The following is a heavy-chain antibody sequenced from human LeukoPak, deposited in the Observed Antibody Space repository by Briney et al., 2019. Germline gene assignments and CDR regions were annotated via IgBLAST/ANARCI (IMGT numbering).Heavy chain of an antibody. V-gene: IGHV1-69*13. Sequence: GVSVKVSCKASGGTFSSYAISWVRQAPGQGLEWMGGIIPIFGTANYAQKFQGRVTITADESTSTAYMELSSLRSEDTAVYYCAIGPLGSSSWYPDAFDIWGQGTMVTVSS. J-gene: IGHJ3*02. CDR3: AIGPLGSSSWYPDAFDI. CDR1: GGTFSSYA. CDR2: IIPIFGTA. D-gene: IGHD6-13*01.